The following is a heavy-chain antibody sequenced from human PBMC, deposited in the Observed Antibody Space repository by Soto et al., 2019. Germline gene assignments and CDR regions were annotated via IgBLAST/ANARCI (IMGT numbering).Heavy chain of an antibody. V-gene: IGHV4-59*01. D-gene: IGHD2-2*01. J-gene: IGHJ4*02. CDR1: GGTISSYY. Sequence: SETLSLTCTASGGTISSYYWSWIRQPPGKGLEWIGYIYYSGSTNYNPAPKRRVIISVDTSNNKMSLKLNSVTAADTAVYYCSRRGCSSAGCPYFFDYWGQGTLVTVSS. CDR3: SRRGCSSAGCPYFFDY. CDR2: IYYSGST.